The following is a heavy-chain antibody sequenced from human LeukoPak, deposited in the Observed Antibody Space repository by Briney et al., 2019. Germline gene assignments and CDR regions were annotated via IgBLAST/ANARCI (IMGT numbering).Heavy chain of an antibody. V-gene: IGHV3-21*01. J-gene: IGHJ4*02. Sequence: GGSLRLSCAASGFTFSTYSMNWVRQAPGKGLEWVSSLSSSSTYVYYADSVKGRFTISRDNAKNSLYLQMNSLRDEDTAVYYCARDDPSGYYFDYWGQGTLVTVSS. CDR2: LSSSSTYV. D-gene: IGHD3-22*01. CDR3: ARDDPSGYYFDY. CDR1: GFTFSTYS.